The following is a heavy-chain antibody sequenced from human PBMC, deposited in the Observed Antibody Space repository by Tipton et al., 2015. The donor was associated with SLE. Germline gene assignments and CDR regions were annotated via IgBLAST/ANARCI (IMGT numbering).Heavy chain of an antibody. V-gene: IGHV4-39*07. D-gene: IGHD6-13*01. J-gene: IGHJ4*02. CDR3: AREGRREQLALDY. CDR2: IYYSGST. Sequence: TLSLTCTVSGGSISSHYWGWIRQPPGKGLEWIGSIYYSGSTYYNPSLKSRVTISVDTSKNQFSLKLSSVTAADTAVYYCAREGRREQLALDYWGQGTLVTVSS. CDR1: GGSISSHY.